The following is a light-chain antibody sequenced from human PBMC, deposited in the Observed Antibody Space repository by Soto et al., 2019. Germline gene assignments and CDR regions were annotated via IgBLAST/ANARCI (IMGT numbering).Light chain of an antibody. CDR1: QSVSSY. Sequence: EIVLTQSPATLSLSPGERATLYCRASQSVSSYLAWYQQKPGQAPRLLIYDASNRATGIPARFSGSGSGTDFTLTISILEPEDFAVYYCQQRSNWPPSITFGQGTRLEIK. V-gene: IGKV3-11*01. CDR2: DAS. J-gene: IGKJ5*01. CDR3: QQRSNWPPSIT.